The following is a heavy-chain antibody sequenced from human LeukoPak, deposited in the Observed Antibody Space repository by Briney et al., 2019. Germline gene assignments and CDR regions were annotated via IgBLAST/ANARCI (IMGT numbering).Heavy chain of an antibody. V-gene: IGHV3-74*01. Sequence: GGSLRLSCAASGFTFSSYGMHWVRQAPGKGLVWVSRISPDVSSTSYADSVKGRFTISRDNAKNTLYLQMNSLRAEDTAVYYCARAGFWSAPYYYYMDVWGKGTTVTVSS. CDR2: ISPDVSST. J-gene: IGHJ6*03. CDR1: GFTFSSYG. CDR3: ARAGFWSAPYYYYMDV. D-gene: IGHD3-3*01.